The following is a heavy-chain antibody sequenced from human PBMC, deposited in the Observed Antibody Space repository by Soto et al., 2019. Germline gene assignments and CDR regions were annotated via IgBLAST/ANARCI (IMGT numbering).Heavy chain of an antibody. J-gene: IGHJ4*02. V-gene: IGHV3-30*18. CDR3: ANPRGVGATVFDY. Sequence: QVHLAESGGGVVQPGTSLRLSCAASGFTFSSYGMHWVRQAPGKGLEWVAVISYDGSNKYYADSVKGRFTISRDNSKNTLYLQMNSLRAEDTAVYYCANPRGVGATVFDYWGQGTLVTVSS. D-gene: IGHD1-26*01. CDR2: ISYDGSNK. CDR1: GFTFSSYG.